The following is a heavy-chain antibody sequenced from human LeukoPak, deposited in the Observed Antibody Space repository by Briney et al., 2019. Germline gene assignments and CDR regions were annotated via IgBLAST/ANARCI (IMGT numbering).Heavy chain of an antibody. J-gene: IGHJ4*02. Sequence: SQTLSLTCAISGDSVSSNTGGWNWIRQSPSRGLEWLGRTYYRSKWYYDYAVSVKSRISINPDTSKNQFSLQLNSVTPDDTAVYYCARGGLVRSPRGYFDFWGQETLVTVSS. D-gene: IGHD1-26*01. CDR2: TYYRSKWYY. CDR1: GDSVSSNTGG. CDR3: ARGGLVRSPRGYFDF. V-gene: IGHV6-1*01.